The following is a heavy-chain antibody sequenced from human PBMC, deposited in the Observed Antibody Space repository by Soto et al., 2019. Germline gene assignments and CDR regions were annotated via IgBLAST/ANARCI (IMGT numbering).Heavy chain of an antibody. D-gene: IGHD3-10*01. CDR1: GGSISSYY. CDR2: IYYSGST. J-gene: IGHJ3*01. Sequence: TSETLSLTCTVSGGSISSYYWSWIRQPPGKGLEWIGYIYYSGSTNYNPSLKSRVTISVDTSKNQFSLKLSSVTAADTAVYYCARDSIAMVRGAITYRSFHFWGQGTMVTVSS. V-gene: IGHV4-59*01. CDR3: ARDSIAMVRGAITYRSFHF.